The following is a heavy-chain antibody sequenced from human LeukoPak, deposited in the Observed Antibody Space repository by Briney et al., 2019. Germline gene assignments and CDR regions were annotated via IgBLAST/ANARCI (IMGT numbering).Heavy chain of an antibody. CDR3: ARLIAVADQSFDY. Sequence: PSETLSLTCTVSGGSISSSSYYWGWIRQPRGKGLEWIGSIYYSGSTYYSPSLKSRVTISVDTSKNQFSLKLSSVTAADTAVYYCARLIAVADQSFDYWGQGTLVTVSS. V-gene: IGHV4-39*01. CDR1: GGSISSSSYY. J-gene: IGHJ4*02. D-gene: IGHD6-19*01. CDR2: IYYSGST.